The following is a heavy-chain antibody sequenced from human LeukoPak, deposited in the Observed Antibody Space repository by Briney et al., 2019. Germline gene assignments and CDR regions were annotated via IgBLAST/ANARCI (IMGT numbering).Heavy chain of an antibody. J-gene: IGHJ4*02. D-gene: IGHD3-10*01. CDR1: GGTFSSYA. CDR3: ARGGGYYGSGSYGY. CDR2: IIPIFGTA. Sequence: SVKVSCKASGGTFSSYATRWVRQAPGQGLEWMGGIIPIFGTANYAQKFQGRVTITADESTSTAYMELSSLRSEDTAVYYCARGGGYYGSGSYGYWGQGTLVTVSS. V-gene: IGHV1-69*13.